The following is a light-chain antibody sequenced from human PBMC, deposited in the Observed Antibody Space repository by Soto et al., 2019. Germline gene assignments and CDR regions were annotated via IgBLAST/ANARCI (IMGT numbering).Light chain of an antibody. Sequence: EIVMTQSPATLSVSPGERATLSCRASQSVSRDLAWYQQQPGQAPRLLISGASTRATGIPARFSGSGSGTEFTLTITSLQSEDFAVYYCQQYNDWPRTFGPGT. CDR3: QQYNDWPRT. V-gene: IGKV3-15*01. J-gene: IGKJ3*01. CDR2: GAS. CDR1: QSVSRD.